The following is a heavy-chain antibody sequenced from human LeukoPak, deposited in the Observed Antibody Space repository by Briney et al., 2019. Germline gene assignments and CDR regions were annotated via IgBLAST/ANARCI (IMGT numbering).Heavy chain of an antibody. Sequence: GESLKISCKGSGYSFTSYWIGWVRQMPGKGLEWMGIIYPGDSDTRYSPSFQGQVTISADKSISTAYLQWSSLKASDTAMYYCARGVEGVVVAATPIGAFDIWGQGTMVTVSS. CDR3: ARGVEGVVVAATPIGAFDI. J-gene: IGHJ3*02. CDR1: GYSFTSYW. D-gene: IGHD2-15*01. V-gene: IGHV5-51*01. CDR2: IYPGDSDT.